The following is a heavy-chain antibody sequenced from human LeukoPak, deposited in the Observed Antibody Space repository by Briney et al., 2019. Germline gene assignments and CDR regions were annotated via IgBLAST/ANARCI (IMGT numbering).Heavy chain of an antibody. D-gene: IGHD5-18*01. CDR1: GFTFRTYD. CDR2: ISVSGSST. Sequence: GGSLRLSCAASGFTFRTYDMNWVRQAPGKGLEWVSYISVSGSSTSYADSVKGRFTISRDNAKTSLYLQMNSLRAEDTAVYYCARDLSGIAGYTYGRGIDYWGQGTLVTVSS. CDR3: ARDLSGIAGYTYGRGIDY. V-gene: IGHV3-48*04. J-gene: IGHJ4*02.